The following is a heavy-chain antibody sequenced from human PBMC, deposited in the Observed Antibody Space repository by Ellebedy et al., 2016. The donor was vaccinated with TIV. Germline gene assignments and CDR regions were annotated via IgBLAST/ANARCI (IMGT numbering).Heavy chain of an antibody. V-gene: IGHV3-23*01. CDR2: VSHSGIDT. J-gene: IGHJ4*02. D-gene: IGHD4-11*01. CDR3: AKGGADYNPFDY. CDR1: GFPFSTYG. Sequence: PGGSLRLSCAASGFPFSTYGMHWVRQAPGKGLEWVSTVSHSGIDTYFADSVKGRFTISRDNSKNTLYLQMNSLRAEDTALYYCAKGGADYNPFDYWGLGTLVTVSS.